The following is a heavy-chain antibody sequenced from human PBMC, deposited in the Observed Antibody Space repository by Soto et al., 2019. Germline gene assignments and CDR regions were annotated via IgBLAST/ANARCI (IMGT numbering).Heavy chain of an antibody. J-gene: IGHJ4*02. CDR3: AKAQDDSSGYYWDY. D-gene: IGHD3-22*01. CDR1: GFTFSSYA. Sequence: QPGGSLRLSCAASGFTFSSYAMSWVRQAPGKGLEWVSAISGSGGSTYYADSVKGRFTISRDNSKNTLYLQMNSLRAEDTAVYYCAKAQDDSSGYYWDYWGQGTLVTVSS. V-gene: IGHV3-23*01. CDR2: ISGSGGST.